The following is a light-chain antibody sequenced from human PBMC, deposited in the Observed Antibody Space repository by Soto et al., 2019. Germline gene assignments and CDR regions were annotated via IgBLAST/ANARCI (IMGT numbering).Light chain of an antibody. CDR1: QSVSSSY. CDR3: QQYDSSPFT. J-gene: IGKJ5*01. V-gene: IGKV3-20*01. Sequence: EIGLTQSPGTLSLSPGERATLSCRASQSVSSSYLAWYQQKPGKAPRLLIYGASSSATGIPDRFSGSGSGTDFTLTISGLEPEDCAVYYCQQYDSSPFTFGRGTRLDIK. CDR2: GAS.